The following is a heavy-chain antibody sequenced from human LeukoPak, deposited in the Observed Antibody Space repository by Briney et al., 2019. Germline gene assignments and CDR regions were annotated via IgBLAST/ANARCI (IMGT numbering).Heavy chain of an antibody. D-gene: IGHD6-13*01. V-gene: IGHV3-74*01. CDR1: GFTFSSYW. CDR3: AREIPGSIAAAEYFDY. Sequence: GGSLRLSCAASGFTFSSYWMHWVRQAPGKGLVWVSRINSDGSSTSYADSVKGRFTISRDNAKNTLYLQMNSLRAEDTAVYYRAREIPGSIAAAEYFDYWGQGTLVTVSS. J-gene: IGHJ4*02. CDR2: INSDGSST.